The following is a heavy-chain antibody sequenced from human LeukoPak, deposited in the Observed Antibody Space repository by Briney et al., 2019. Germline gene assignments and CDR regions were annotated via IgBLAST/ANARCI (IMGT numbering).Heavy chain of an antibody. CDR1: GFTFSSYS. CDR2: INQDGSEK. Sequence: GGSLRLSCAASGFTFSSYSMSWVRQAPGKGLEWVANINQDGSEKYFVDSVKGRFTISRDNAKNSLYLQMNSLRAEDTAVYYCARDRVWTVLYWGQGTLVTASS. J-gene: IGHJ4*02. V-gene: IGHV3-7*01. CDR3: ARDRVWTVLY. D-gene: IGHD6-13*01.